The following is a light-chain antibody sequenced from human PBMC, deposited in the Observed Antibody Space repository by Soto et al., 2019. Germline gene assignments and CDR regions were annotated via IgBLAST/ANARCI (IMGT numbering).Light chain of an antibody. CDR3: QQSYVTPRA. CDR1: QSIITY. J-gene: IGKJ1*01. V-gene: IGKV1-39*01. Sequence: DIQLTQSPSSLSASVGDRVTITCRASQSIITYLNWYQLKPGKAPQLLIYAASSLQSGVPSRFRGSRSGTDFSLTISSLQPEDFATYYCQQSYVTPRAFGQGTKVEIK. CDR2: AAS.